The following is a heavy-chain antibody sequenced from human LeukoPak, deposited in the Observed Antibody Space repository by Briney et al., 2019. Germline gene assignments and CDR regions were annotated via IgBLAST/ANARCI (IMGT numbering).Heavy chain of an antibody. V-gene: IGHV7-4-1*02. CDR1: GYTFTSYY. CDR3: AREVYSGGFDY. CDR2: INTNTGNP. J-gene: IGHJ4*02. D-gene: IGHD3-10*01. Sequence: ASVKVSCKASGYTFTSYYMHWVRQAPGRGLEWMGWINTNTGNPTYAQGFTGRFVFSLDTSVSTAYLQISSLKAEDTAVYYCAREVYSGGFDYWGQGTLVTVSS.